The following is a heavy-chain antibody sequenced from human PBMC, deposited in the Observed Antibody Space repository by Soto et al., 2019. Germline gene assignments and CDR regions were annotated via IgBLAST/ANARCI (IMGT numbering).Heavy chain of an antibody. V-gene: IGHV3-64D*06. Sequence: GGSLRLSCSASGFTFSSYAMHWVRQAPGKGLEYVSAISSNGGITYSADSVKGRFTISRDNSKNTLYLQMSSLRAEDTAVYYCVKDTDYYGSGSTFDYWGQGTLVTVSS. CDR1: GFTFSSYA. J-gene: IGHJ4*02. D-gene: IGHD3-10*01. CDR2: ISSNGGIT. CDR3: VKDTDYYGSGSTFDY.